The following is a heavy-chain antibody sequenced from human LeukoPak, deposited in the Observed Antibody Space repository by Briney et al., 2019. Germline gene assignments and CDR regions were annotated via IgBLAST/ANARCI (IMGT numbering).Heavy chain of an antibody. J-gene: IGHJ4*02. CDR1: GGSFSGYY. CDR2: IDQSGTT. CDR3: ARGTLGSKSIAVKNFDY. V-gene: IGHV4-34*01. D-gene: IGHD6-19*01. Sequence: SETLSLTCVVYGGSFSGYYWSWIRQPPGKGLEWIGEIDQSGTTNYNPSLKSRVTISVDTSKNQFSLKLSSVTAADTAVYYCARGTLGSKSIAVKNFDYWGQGTLVTVSS.